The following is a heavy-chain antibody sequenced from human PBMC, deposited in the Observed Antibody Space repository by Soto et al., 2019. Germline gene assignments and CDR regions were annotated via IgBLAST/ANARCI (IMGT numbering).Heavy chain of an antibody. CDR3: AKDLAAGVFDY. V-gene: IGHV3-23*01. D-gene: IGHD6-13*01. J-gene: IGHJ4*02. CDR1: GFTFSSHA. CDR2: ISGSGGST. Sequence: GGSLRLSCAASGFTFSSHAISWVRQAPGKGLEWVSAISGSGGSTYYADSVKGRFTISRDNSKNTLYLQMNSLRAEDTAVYYCAKDLAAGVFDYWGQGTLVNVSS.